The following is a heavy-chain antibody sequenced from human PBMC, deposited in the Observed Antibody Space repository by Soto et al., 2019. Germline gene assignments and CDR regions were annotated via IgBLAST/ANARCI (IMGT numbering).Heavy chain of an antibody. D-gene: IGHD4-17*01. CDR3: AGGYGDYVCDY. Sequence: QVQLVQSGAEVKKPGASVKVSCKASGYTFTSYGISWVRQAPGQGLEWMGWISAYNGNTNYAQKLQGRVTMTTDTCTSTAYMELRSLGSDDTAVDYCAGGYGDYVCDYWGQGTLVTVSS. CDR2: ISAYNGNT. V-gene: IGHV1-18*01. CDR1: GYTFTSYG. J-gene: IGHJ4*02.